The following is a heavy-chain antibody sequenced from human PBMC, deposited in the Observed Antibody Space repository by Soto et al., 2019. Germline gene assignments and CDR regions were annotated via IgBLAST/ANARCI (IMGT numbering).Heavy chain of an antibody. V-gene: IGHV1-69*13. D-gene: IGHD6-13*01. J-gene: IGHJ6*02. CDR1: GGTFSSYA. Sequence: ASVKVSCKASGGTFSSYAISWVRQAPGQGLEWMGGIIPIFGTANYAQKFQGRVTITADESTSTAYMELGSLRSEDTAVYYCARDGEQQLVRYYYGMDVWGQGTTVTVSS. CDR2: IIPIFGTA. CDR3: ARDGEQQLVRYYYGMDV.